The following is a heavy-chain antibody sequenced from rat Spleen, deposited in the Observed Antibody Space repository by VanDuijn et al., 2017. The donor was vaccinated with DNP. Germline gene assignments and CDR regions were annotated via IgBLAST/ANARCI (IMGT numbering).Heavy chain of an antibody. V-gene: IGHV2S12*01. CDR3: ALAGRGAMDA. D-gene: IGHD4-3*01. Sequence: QVQLKESGPGLVQPSQTLSLTCTVSGFSFTSYGVSWVRQPPGKGLEWVGAMWSGGSTYYNSALKSRLSISRGTSKSQVFLKMNGLQTEDTAMYFCALAGRGAMDAWGQGTSVTVSS. CDR1: GFSFTSYG. CDR2: MWSGGST. J-gene: IGHJ4*01.